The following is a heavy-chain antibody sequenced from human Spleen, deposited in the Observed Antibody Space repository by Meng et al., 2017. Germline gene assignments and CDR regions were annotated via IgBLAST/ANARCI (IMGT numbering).Heavy chain of an antibody. V-gene: IGHV1-69*10. J-gene: IGHJ4*02. D-gene: IGHD2-2*01. Sequence: QVQLVQSGAEVKKPGSSVKVSCKASGGTFSSYGINWVRQAPGQGLEWMGGIIPIVDITHYAQKFQGRVTITADKSTSTAYMDLSRLRSDDTAVYYCASDGCSSTSCYADYWGQGTLVTVSS. CDR2: IIPIVDIT. CDR3: ASDGCSSTSCYADY. CDR1: GGTFSSYG.